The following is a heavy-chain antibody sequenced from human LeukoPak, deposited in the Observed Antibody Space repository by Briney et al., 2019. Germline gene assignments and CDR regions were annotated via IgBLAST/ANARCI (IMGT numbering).Heavy chain of an antibody. CDR1: GHSLIDLS. Sequence: ASVKVSCKVSGHSLIDLSMHWVRQGPGKGLEWMGGLDPEVGETIYAQKFQGRVTMTEDTSTDTANTYLTNLTSEDTAVYFCVPGQVARGVMGVWFDPWGQGTLVTVSS. CDR3: VPGQVARGVMGVWFDP. D-gene: IGHD3-10*01. CDR2: LDPEVGET. V-gene: IGHV1-24*01. J-gene: IGHJ5*02.